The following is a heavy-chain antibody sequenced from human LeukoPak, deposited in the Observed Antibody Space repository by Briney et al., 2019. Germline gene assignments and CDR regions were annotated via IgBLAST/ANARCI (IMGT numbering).Heavy chain of an antibody. CDR2: IYYSGST. V-gene: IGHV4-39*07. D-gene: IGHD3-22*01. CDR1: GGSISSSSYY. J-gene: IGHJ5*02. Sequence: SETLSLTCTVSGGSISSSSYYWGWIRQPPGKGLEWIGSIYYSGSTYYNPSLKSRVTISVDTSKNQFSLKLSSVTAADMAVYYCARDTYEDLFDPWGQGTLVTVSS. CDR3: ARDTYEDLFDP.